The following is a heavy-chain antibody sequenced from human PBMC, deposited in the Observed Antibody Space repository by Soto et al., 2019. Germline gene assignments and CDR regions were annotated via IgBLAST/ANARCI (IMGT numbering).Heavy chain of an antibody. CDR3: AKDGNVFSSGWYAPSLDY. V-gene: IGHV3-30*18. CDR1: GFTFSTYG. CDR2: ISYDGGNK. Sequence: QVQLVESGGGVVQPGRSLRLSCAASGFTFSTYGMHWVRQAPGKGLAWVAVISYDGGNKYYTDSVKDRFTLSRDNSKNTVYLQMNSLRAEDTAVYFCAKDGNVFSSGWYAPSLDYWGQGALVTVSS. D-gene: IGHD6-19*01. J-gene: IGHJ4*02.